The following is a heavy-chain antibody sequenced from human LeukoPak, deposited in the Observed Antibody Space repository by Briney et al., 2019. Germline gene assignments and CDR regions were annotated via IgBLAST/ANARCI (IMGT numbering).Heavy chain of an antibody. J-gene: IGHJ4*02. V-gene: IGHV5-10-1*01. CDR2: IDPSDSYI. D-gene: IGHD5-24*01. Sequence: GESLKISCKGSGYSFTSYWISWVRQMPGKGLEWMGRIDPSDSYINYSPSFQGHVTISADKSISTAYLQWSSLKASDTAMYYCARHVIRGGYNNLLDYWGQGTLVTVSS. CDR3: ARHVIRGGYNNLLDY. CDR1: GYSFTSYW.